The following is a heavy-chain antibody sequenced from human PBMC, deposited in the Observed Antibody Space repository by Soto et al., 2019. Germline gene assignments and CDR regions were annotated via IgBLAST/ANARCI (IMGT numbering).Heavy chain of an antibody. CDR2: IIPILGIA. J-gene: IGHJ5*02. D-gene: IGHD3-10*01. V-gene: IGHV1-69*02. Sequence: QVQLVQSGAEVKKPGSSVKVSCKASGGTFSSYTISWVRQAPGQGLEWMGRIIPILGIANYAQKFQGRVTITXXKXTXXAYMELSSLRSEDTAVYYCARGIQLWFGELGWFDPWGQGTLVTVSS. CDR3: ARGIQLWFGELGWFDP. CDR1: GGTFSSYT.